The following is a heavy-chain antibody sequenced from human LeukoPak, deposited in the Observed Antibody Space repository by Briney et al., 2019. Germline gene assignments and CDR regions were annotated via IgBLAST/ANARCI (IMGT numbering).Heavy chain of an antibody. D-gene: IGHD1-1*01. V-gene: IGHV4-39*01. CDR3: ARRTVGPAEYFQH. Sequence: SETLSLTCTVSGGSISSGGYYWGWIRQPPGKGLEWIGSIYYSGSTYYNPSLKSRVTISVDTSKNQFSLKLGSVTAADTAVYYCARRTVGPAEYFQHWGQGTLVTVSS. CDR2: IYYSGST. J-gene: IGHJ1*01. CDR1: GGSISSGGYY.